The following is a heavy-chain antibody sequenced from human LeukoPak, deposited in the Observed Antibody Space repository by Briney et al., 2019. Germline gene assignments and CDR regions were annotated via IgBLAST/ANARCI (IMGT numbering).Heavy chain of an antibody. CDR3: ARRSGWYGLDY. CDR2: INSDGSST. CDR1: GFTFSTYW. Sequence: GGSLRLSCAASGFTFSTYWMHWVRQAPGKGLVWVSRINSDGSSTSYADSVKGRFTISRDNAKNTLYLQMNSLRAEDTAVYYCARRSGWYGLDYWGQGTLVTVSS. V-gene: IGHV3-74*01. J-gene: IGHJ4*02. D-gene: IGHD6-19*01.